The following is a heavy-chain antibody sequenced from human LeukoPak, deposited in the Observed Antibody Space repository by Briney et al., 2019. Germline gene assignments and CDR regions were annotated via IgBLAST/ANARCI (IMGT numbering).Heavy chain of an antibody. CDR1: GGTFSSYA. CDR3: ARERRLPTVTTPYYFDY. CDR2: IIPIFGTA. J-gene: IGHJ4*02. D-gene: IGHD4-17*01. V-gene: IGHV1-69*13. Sequence: ASVKVSCKASGGTFSSYAISWVRQAPRQGLEWMGGIIPIFGTANYAQKFQGRVTITADESTSTAYMELSSLRSEDTAVYYCARERRLPTVTTPYYFDYWGQGTLVTVSS.